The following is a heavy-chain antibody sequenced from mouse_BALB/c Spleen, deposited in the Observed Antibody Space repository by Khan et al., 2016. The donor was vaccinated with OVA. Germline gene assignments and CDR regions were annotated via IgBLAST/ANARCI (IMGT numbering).Heavy chain of an antibody. CDR3: ARHAIATWFAY. J-gene: IGHJ3*01. CDR1: GYSFTSYY. V-gene: IGHV1S135*01. Sequence: EVQLQESGPELLKPGASVKISCKASGYSFTSYYIHWVKQSHGRGLEWIGYIDPFNDYTNSNQKFKDKATLTVDKSSSTAYIHLTSLTSEDSAVYYGARHAIATWFAYWGQGTLVTVSA. CDR2: IDPFNDYT.